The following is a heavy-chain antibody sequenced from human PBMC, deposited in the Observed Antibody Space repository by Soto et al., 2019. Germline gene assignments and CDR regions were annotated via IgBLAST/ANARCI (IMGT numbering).Heavy chain of an antibody. V-gene: IGHV4-61*08. Sequence: LSLTGSGSGDSVTSGDAYWSWIRQLPGKGLEWLGYFYHTGGSGYNPSLQGRVTISRDPSKNKFSLRLTSVTTADTAVYFCARADRRLTIYDSWGQGLQVTASS. CDR2: FYHTGGS. J-gene: IGHJ4*02. D-gene: IGHD4-17*01. CDR3: ARADRRLTIYDS. CDR1: GDSVTSGDAY.